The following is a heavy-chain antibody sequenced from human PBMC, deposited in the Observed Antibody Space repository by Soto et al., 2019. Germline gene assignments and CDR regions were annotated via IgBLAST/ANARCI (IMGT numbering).Heavy chain of an antibody. CDR3: ANGRDVDTAMVREFDY. V-gene: IGHV3-30*18. J-gene: IGHJ4*02. CDR1: GFTFSSYG. CDR2: ISYDGSNK. Sequence: GGSLRLSCAASGFTFSSYGMHWVRQAPGKGLEWVAVISYDGSNKYCADSVKGRFTISRDNSKNTLYLQMNSLRAEDTAVYYCANGRDVDTAMVREFDYWGQGTQVTVS. D-gene: IGHD5-18*01.